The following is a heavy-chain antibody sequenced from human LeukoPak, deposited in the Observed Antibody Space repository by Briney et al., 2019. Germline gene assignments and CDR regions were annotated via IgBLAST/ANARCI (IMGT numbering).Heavy chain of an antibody. CDR2: IFPGDSDT. CDR1: GYTSTDYW. Sequence: GGSLKISCQVSGYTSTDYWIGWVRHVSAEGRVWMGIIFPGDSDTKYSPSFRGHVTISVDKSISTAYLQWSSLQASDTATYYCAKEDIGGWRFFDSWGQGTLVTVFS. CDR3: AKEDIGGWRFFDS. V-gene: IGHV5-51*01. D-gene: IGHD6-19*01. J-gene: IGHJ4*02.